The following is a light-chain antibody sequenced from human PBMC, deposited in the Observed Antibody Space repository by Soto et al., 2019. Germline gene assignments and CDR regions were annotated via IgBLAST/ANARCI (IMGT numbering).Light chain of an antibody. CDR3: QHYYTYWYT. CDR1: QSIDSW. V-gene: IGKV1-5*03. Sequence: DIQMTQSPSTLSASVGDRVTISCRASQSIDSWLAWYQQRPGKAPKLLIYKASNVESGVPSRFSGSGSGTEFTLTISSLQPDDFATYYCQHYYTYWYTFGQGTKLEIK. J-gene: IGKJ2*01. CDR2: KAS.